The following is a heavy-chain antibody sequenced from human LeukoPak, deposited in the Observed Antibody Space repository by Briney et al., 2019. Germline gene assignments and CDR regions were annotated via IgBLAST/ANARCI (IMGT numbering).Heavy chain of an antibody. D-gene: IGHD2-2*01. CDR3: ARLKGSTSVFDY. Sequence: GGSLRLSCVASGFTFSSHWMTWVRQAPGKGPEWVGNINPEGSDKFYVDSVKGRFTMSRDNARNSLYLQLGSLRAEDTAVYCCARLKGSTSVFDYWGQGTLVTV. CDR1: GFTFSSHW. J-gene: IGHJ4*02. V-gene: IGHV3-7*03. CDR2: INPEGSDK.